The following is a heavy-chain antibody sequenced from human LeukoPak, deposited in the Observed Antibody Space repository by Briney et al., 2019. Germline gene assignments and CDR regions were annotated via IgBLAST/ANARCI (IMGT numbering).Heavy chain of an antibody. V-gene: IGHV1-69*13. CDR3: ARGGIGYCSSTSCFEPEV. Sequence: SVKVSCKASGGTFSSYAISWVRQAPGQGLEWMGGIIPIFGTANYAQKFQGRVTITADESTSTAYMELSSLRSEDTAVYYCARGGIGYCSSTSCFEPEVWGQGTSVTVSS. CDR1: GGTFSSYA. CDR2: IIPIFGTA. D-gene: IGHD2-2*01. J-gene: IGHJ6*02.